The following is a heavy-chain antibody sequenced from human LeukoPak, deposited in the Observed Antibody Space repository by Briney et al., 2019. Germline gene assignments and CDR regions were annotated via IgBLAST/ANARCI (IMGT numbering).Heavy chain of an antibody. CDR1: GDSISSSSYY. J-gene: IGHJ4*02. CDR2: IYHSGST. V-gene: IGHV4-39*01. CDR3: ARHYYDSSGYPRGDFDY. D-gene: IGHD3-22*01. Sequence: SETLSLTCTVSGDSISSSSYYWGWIRQPPGKGLEWIASIYHSGSTYYNPPLESRITISVDTSKNQFSLKLSSVTAADTAVYYCARHYYDSSGYPRGDFDYWGQGTLVTVSS.